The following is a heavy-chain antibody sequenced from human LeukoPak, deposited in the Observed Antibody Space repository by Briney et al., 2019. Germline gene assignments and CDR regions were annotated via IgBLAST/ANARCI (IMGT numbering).Heavy chain of an antibody. CDR1: GFIFSSYA. D-gene: IGHD6-6*01. Sequence: GRSLRLSCAASGFIFSSYAMHWVRQAPGKGLEWAAVIWYDGTNKYYADSVTGRFTISRDNSKNTLNLQMNSLRADDTAIYYCAREIGEYSRSLGEYFDYWGQGALVTVSS. CDR2: IWYDGTNK. V-gene: IGHV3-33*01. J-gene: IGHJ4*02. CDR3: AREIGEYSRSLGEYFDY.